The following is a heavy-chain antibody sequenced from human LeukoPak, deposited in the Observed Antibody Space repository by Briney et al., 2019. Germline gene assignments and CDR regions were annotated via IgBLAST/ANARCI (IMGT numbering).Heavy chain of an antibody. CDR3: TTDIVATIWGDYFDY. CDR2: IKSKTDGGTT. J-gene: IGHJ4*02. D-gene: IGHD5-12*01. V-gene: IGHV3-15*01. Sequence: PGGSLRLSCAASGFTFSNAWMSWVRQAPGKGLEWVGRIKSKTDGGTTDYAAPVKGRFTISRDDSKNTLYLQMNSLKTEDTAVYYCTTDIVATIWGDYFDYWGQGTLVTVSS. CDR1: GFTFSNAW.